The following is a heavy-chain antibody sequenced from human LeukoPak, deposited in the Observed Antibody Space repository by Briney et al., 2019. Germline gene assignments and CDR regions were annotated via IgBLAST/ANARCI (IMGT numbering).Heavy chain of an antibody. CDR1: GASIRSYY. CDR2: IYTSGST. CDR3: ARQPLLGAYWFFDL. J-gene: IGHJ2*01. V-gene: IGHV4-4*09. D-gene: IGHD2-8*02. Sequence: PSETLSLTCSVSGASIRSYYWSWIRQPPGKGLEWIDYIYTSGSTNHSPSLKGRVILSVATSNNHFSLKLSSVPAADTAVYYCARQPLLGAYWFFDLWGGGTLVTVSS.